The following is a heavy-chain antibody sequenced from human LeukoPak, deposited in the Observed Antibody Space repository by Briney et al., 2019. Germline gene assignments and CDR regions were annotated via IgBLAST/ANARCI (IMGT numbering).Heavy chain of an antibody. V-gene: IGHV4-34*01. Sequence: SSETLSLTCAVYGGSFSDYFWGWIRQPPGKGLEWIGEITHSGRTYYNPSLKSRVTISVDTSKNQFSLNLSSVTAADTAVYYCARDVVVVPAAIHYGMDVWGQGTTVTVSS. CDR2: ITHSGRT. CDR1: GGSFSDYF. CDR3: ARDVVVVPAAIHYGMDV. D-gene: IGHD2-2*01. J-gene: IGHJ6*02.